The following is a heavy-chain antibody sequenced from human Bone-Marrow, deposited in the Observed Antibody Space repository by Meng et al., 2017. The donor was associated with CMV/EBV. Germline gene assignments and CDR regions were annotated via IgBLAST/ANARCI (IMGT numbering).Heavy chain of an antibody. Sequence: SETLSLTCTVSGGSISSSIYYWGWIRQPPGKGLEWIGSIYYSGSTYYNPSLKSRVTISVDTSKNQFSLKLSSVTAADTAVYYCARDALWFPYDCWGQGTLVTVSS. V-gene: IGHV4-39*07. CDR1: GGSISSSIYY. CDR2: IYYSGST. D-gene: IGHD3-10*01. J-gene: IGHJ4*02. CDR3: ARDALWFPYDC.